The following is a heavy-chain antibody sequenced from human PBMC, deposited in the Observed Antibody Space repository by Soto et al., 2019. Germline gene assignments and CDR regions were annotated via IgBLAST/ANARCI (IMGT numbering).Heavy chain of an antibody. CDR3: ARRARPDFYYMDV. V-gene: IGHV3-64*01. D-gene: IGHD6-6*01. J-gene: IGHJ6*03. CDR2: ISSNGVGT. Sequence: GGSLRLSCAASGFTLSGYAMDWVCQAPGKGLEYVSGISSNGVGTYYANSVQGRFTISRDNSKDTVYLQMGSLRPEDMAVYYCARRARPDFYYMDVWGKGTTVTVSS. CDR1: GFTLSGYA.